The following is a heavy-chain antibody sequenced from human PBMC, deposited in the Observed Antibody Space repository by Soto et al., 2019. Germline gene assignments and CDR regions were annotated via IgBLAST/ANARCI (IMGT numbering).Heavy chain of an antibody. CDR1: GGTFSSYT. CDR3: ARDDYGDYDGAFQI. J-gene: IGHJ3*02. Sequence: QVQLVQSGAEVKKPGSSVKVSCKASGGTFSSYTISWVRQAPGQGLEWMGRIIPILGIANYAQKFQGRVTSTADKSTSTAYVELSSLRSEDTAVYYCARDDYGDYDGAFQIWGQGTMVNVSS. V-gene: IGHV1-69*02. D-gene: IGHD4-17*01. CDR2: IIPILGIA.